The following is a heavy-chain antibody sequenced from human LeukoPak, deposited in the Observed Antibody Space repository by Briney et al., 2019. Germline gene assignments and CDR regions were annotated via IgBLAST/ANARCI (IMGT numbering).Heavy chain of an antibody. CDR3: ARPVYYYYMDV. J-gene: IGHJ6*03. CDR2: IYYSGST. CDR1: GGSISGYY. V-gene: IGHV4-59*08. Sequence: SETLSLTCTVSGGSISGYYWSWIRQPPGKGLEWIGYIYYSGSTNYNPSLKSRVTISVDTSKNQFSLKLSSVTAADTAVYYCARPVYYYYMDVWGKGTTVTVSS.